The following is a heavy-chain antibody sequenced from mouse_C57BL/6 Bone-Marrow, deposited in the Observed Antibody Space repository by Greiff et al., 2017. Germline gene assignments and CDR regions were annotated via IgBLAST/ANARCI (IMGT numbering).Heavy chain of an antibody. J-gene: IGHJ4*01. Sequence: EVMLVESGGGLVQPGGSLKLSCAASGFTFSDYYMYWVRQTPETRLEWVAYISNGGGSTYYPDTVKGRFTISRDNAKNTLYLQMSRLKSEDTAMYYCARHPLEYAMDYWGQGTSVTGSS. CDR1: GFTFSDYY. CDR3: ARHPLEYAMDY. D-gene: IGHD3-1*01. CDR2: ISNGGGST. V-gene: IGHV5-12*01.